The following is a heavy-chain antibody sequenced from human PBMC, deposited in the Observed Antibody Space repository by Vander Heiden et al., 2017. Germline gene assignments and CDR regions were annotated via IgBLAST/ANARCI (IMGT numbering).Heavy chain of an antibody. Sequence: QVQLVESGGGVVQPGRSLRLSRAAPGFPFRSYGMHWVRQAPGKGVGWVAVIWYDGSNKYYADSVKGRFTISRDNSKNTLYLQMNSLRAEDTAVYYCARDGIAAAGVAYYWGQGTLVTVSS. D-gene: IGHD6-13*01. J-gene: IGHJ4*02. CDR2: IWYDGSNK. CDR3: ARDGIAAAGVAYY. V-gene: IGHV3-33*01. CDR1: GFPFRSYG.